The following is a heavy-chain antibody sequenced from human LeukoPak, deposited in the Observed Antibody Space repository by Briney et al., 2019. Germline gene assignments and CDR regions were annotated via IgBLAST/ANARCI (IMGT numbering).Heavy chain of an antibody. D-gene: IGHD3-10*02. V-gene: IGHV3-23*01. CDR1: GFTFNSYA. Sequence: PGGSLRLSCAASGFTFNSYAMTWVRQAPGKGLEWVSGISASGDGTYYADSVKGRFTISRDNSKNTLYLQMNSLRAEDTAVYYCAELGITMIGGVWGKGTTVTISS. CDR2: ISASGDGT. J-gene: IGHJ6*04. CDR3: AELGITMIGGV.